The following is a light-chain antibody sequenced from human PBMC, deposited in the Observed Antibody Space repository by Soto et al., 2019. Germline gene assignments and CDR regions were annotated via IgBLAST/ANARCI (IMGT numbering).Light chain of an antibody. CDR3: QQYDRVSGT. J-gene: IGKJ1*01. Sequence: DIQMTKSPSTLSASVGDRVIITCRASQSISSWLAWYQQKPGKAPDLLKYMESTLKTGIPSRFSGSGTGTEFTLTISNLQADDFATYYCQQYDRVSGTFGAGTKVEIK. CDR2: MES. CDR1: QSISSW. V-gene: IGKV1-5*03.